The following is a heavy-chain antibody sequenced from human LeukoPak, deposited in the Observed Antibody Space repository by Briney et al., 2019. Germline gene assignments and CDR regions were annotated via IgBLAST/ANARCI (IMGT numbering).Heavy chain of an antibody. J-gene: IGHJ5*02. Sequence: SSETLSLTCSVSDGSISSNSSYWGWIRQPPGKGLEWIGSIYYSGATYFSPSLKSRLTISIDTSKNQFSLKLSSVTAADTAMYYCARHAGCSGGNCYYNGFDPWGQGTLVTVSS. D-gene: IGHD2-15*01. V-gene: IGHV4-39*01. CDR3: ARHAGCSGGNCYYNGFDP. CDR2: IYYSGAT. CDR1: DGSISSNSSY.